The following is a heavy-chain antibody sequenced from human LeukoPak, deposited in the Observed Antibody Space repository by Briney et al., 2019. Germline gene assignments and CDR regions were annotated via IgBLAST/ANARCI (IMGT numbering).Heavy chain of an antibody. CDR2: IYTSGST. CDR3: ARGPYYYDSSVPEYFQH. Sequence: PSETLSLTCTVSGGSISSGSYYWSWIRQPAGKGLEWIGRIYTSGSTNYNPSLKSRVTISVDTSKNQFSLKLSSVTAADTAVYYCARGPYYYDSSVPEYFQHWGQGTLVTVSS. J-gene: IGHJ1*01. D-gene: IGHD3-22*01. V-gene: IGHV4-61*02. CDR1: GGSISSGSYY.